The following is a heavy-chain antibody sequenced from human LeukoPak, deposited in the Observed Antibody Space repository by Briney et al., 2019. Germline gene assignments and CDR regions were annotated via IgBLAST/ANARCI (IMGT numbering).Heavy chain of an antibody. CDR1: GYSISSGYY. Sequence: PSETLSLTCAVSGYSISSGYYWGWIRQPPGKGLEWIGSIYHSGSTYYNPSLKSRVTISVDTSKNQFSLKLSSVTAADTAVYYCARDFRNDPAGTDYWGQGTLVTASS. J-gene: IGHJ4*02. CDR3: ARDFRNDPAGTDY. V-gene: IGHV4-38-2*02. CDR2: IYHSGST. D-gene: IGHD6-13*01.